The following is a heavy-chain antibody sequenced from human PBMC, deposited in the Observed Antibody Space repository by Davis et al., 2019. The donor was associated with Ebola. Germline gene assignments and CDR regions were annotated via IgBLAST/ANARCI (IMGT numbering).Heavy chain of an antibody. D-gene: IGHD2-15*01. CDR3: AKDLRGYCSGGSCYYFEH. J-gene: IGHJ4*02. Sequence: GESLKISCVASGFTFDAFGMHWVRQVPGKGLEWVATISYDESNKSYADSVKGRFTISRDQSQDTLYLQMNSLRAEDTAIYYCAKDLRGYCSGGSCYYFEHWGQGALVSVSS. V-gene: IGHV3-30*18. CDR2: ISYDESNK. CDR1: GFTFDAFG.